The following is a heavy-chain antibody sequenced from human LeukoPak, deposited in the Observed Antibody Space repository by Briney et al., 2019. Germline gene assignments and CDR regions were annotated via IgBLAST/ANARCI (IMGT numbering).Heavy chain of an antibody. J-gene: IGHJ4*02. D-gene: IGHD3-10*01. CDR1: GGTFSSYA. CDR2: IIPIFGTA. CDR3: ASRSYGSGSYYTFDY. V-gene: IGHV1-69*13. Sequence: ASVNVSCTASGGTFSSYAISWVRQAPGQGLEWMGGIIPIFGTANYAQKFQGRVTITADESTSTAYMELSSLRSEDTAVYYCASRSYGSGSYYTFDYWGQGTLVTVSS.